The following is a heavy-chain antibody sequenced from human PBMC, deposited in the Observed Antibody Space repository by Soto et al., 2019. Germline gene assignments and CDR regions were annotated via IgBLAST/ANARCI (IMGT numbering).Heavy chain of an antibody. D-gene: IGHD2-2*02. CDR3: ARGYCSSSTCYKGFDY. Sequence: GESLKISCKGSGYRFPIYWIAWVRQMPGKGLEWMGIIYPDDSDTRYSPSFQGQVTISADKSISTAYLQWSSLKASDTAMYYCARGYCSSSTCYKGFDYWGQGTLVTVSS. V-gene: IGHV5-51*01. J-gene: IGHJ4*02. CDR2: IYPDDSDT. CDR1: GYRFPIYW.